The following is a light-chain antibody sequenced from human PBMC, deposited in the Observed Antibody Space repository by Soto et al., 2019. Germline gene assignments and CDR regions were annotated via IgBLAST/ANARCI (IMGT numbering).Light chain of an antibody. V-gene: IGKV3-11*01. Sequence: EIVLTQSPATLSLSPGERATLSCRASQSVSSYLAWYQQKPGQAPRLLIYDASNRATGIQARFSGSGSGTDFTLTISRLEPEDFAVYYCQQPYTFGQGTKLEIK. J-gene: IGKJ2*01. CDR2: DAS. CDR3: QQPYT. CDR1: QSVSSY.